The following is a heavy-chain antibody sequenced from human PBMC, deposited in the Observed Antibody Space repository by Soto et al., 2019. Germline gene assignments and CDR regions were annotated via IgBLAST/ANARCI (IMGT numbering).Heavy chain of an antibody. V-gene: IGHV3-7*03. Sequence: GGSLRLSCAASGFTFSSYWMSWVRQAPGKGLEWVANIKQDGSEKYYVDSVKGRFTISRDNAKNSLYLQMNSLRAEDTAVYYCARVYYDFWSGSLWAEKYYFDYWGQGTLVTVSS. J-gene: IGHJ4*02. CDR2: IKQDGSEK. CDR3: ARVYYDFWSGSLWAEKYYFDY. D-gene: IGHD3-3*01. CDR1: GFTFSSYW.